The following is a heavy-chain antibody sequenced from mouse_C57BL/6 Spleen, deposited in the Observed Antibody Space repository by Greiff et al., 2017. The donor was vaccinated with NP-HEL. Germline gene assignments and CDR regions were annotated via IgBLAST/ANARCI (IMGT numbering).Heavy chain of an antibody. V-gene: IGHV5-17*01. CDR2: ISSGSSTI. Sequence: EVQLVESGGGLVKPGGSLKLSCAASGFTFSDYGMHWVRQAPEKGLEWVAYISSGSSTIYYADTVKGRFTISRDNAKNTLFLQMTSLRSEDTAMYYCARNYYRNYRGYFDYWGQGTTLTVSS. J-gene: IGHJ2*01. CDR3: ARNYYRNYRGYFDY. CDR1: GFTFSDYG. D-gene: IGHD2-1*01.